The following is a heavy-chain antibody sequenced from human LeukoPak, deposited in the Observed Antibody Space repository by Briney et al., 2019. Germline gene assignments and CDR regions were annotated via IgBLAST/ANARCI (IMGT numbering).Heavy chain of an antibody. Sequence: ASVKVSCKASGYTFTSYGISWVRQAPGQGLEWMGWISAYNGNTNYAQKLQGRVTMTTDTSTSTAYMELSRLRSDDTAVYYCARGIAGVYYYYMDVWGKGTTVTVSS. V-gene: IGHV1-18*01. D-gene: IGHD3-10*01. J-gene: IGHJ6*03. CDR3: ARGIAGVYYYYMDV. CDR1: GYTFTSYG. CDR2: ISAYNGNT.